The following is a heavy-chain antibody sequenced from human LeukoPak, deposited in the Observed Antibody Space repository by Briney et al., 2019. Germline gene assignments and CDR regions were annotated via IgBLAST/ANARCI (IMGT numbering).Heavy chain of an antibody. CDR1: GGSISSGDYY. V-gene: IGHV4-30-4*07. CDR2: IYSSGSTYYGGST. CDR3: ARDRGRKYQLQCWYFDL. Sequence: SQTLSLPCTVSGGSISSGDYYWNWIRQHPGRGLEWIGYIYSSGSTYYGGSTYYNPSLKSRVTISVDTSKNQFSLKLSSVTAADTAVYYCARDRGRKYQLQCWYFDLWRRGPLVTVSS. D-gene: IGHD2-2*01. J-gene: IGHJ2*01.